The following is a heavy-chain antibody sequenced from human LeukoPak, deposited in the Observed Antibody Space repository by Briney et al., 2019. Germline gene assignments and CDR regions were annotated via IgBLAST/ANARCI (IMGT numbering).Heavy chain of an antibody. J-gene: IGHJ4*02. Sequence: PGGSLRLSCAASGFTFSSYWMHWVRQAPGKGLVWVSRINTDGSSTSYADSVKGRFTISRDNAKNTLYLQMNSLRAEDTAVCYFAXXXYYYDSSGYYAYWGQGTLVTVSS. CDR2: INTDGSST. CDR1: GFTFSSYW. D-gene: IGHD3-22*01. V-gene: IGHV3-74*01. CDR3: AXXXYYYDSSGYYAY.